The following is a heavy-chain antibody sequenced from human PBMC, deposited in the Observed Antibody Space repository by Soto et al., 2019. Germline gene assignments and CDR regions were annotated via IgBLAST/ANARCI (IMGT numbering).Heavy chain of an antibody. CDR2: VHYTGST. CDR3: VRGYYDGRGYPNTFDL. Sequence: SETLSLTCTVSGASISSSYWSWIRQSPGKRLEWIGYVHYTGSTKFNPSLDNRASISVDTSKNQFSLKLGSVSAADTAVYYCVRGYYDGRGYPNTFDLWGQGTMVTVSS. CDR1: GASISSSY. V-gene: IGHV4-59*01. J-gene: IGHJ3*01. D-gene: IGHD3-16*01.